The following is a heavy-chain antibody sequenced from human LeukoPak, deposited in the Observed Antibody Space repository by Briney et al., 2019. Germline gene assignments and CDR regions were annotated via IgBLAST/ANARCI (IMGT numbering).Heavy chain of an antibody. D-gene: IGHD2-2*01. CDR2: IYSGGST. Sequence: QAGGSLRLSCAASGFTFSSYAMSWVRQAPGKGLEWVSVIYSGGSTYYADSVKGRFTISRDNSKNTLYLQMNSLRAEDTAAYYCAWGGSSRDAFDIWGQGTMVTVSS. J-gene: IGHJ3*02. V-gene: IGHV3-53*01. CDR1: GFTFSSYA. CDR3: AWGGSSRDAFDI.